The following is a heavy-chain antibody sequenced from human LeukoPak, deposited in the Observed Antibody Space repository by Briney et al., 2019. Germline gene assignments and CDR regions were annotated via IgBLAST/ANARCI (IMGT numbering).Heavy chain of an antibody. J-gene: IGHJ6*03. V-gene: IGHV1-69*05. Sequence: EASVKVSCKASGGTFSSYSLSWVRQAPGQGLEWVGGIIPIFATTSYAQKFQGRVTITTDESTSTAYMGLSSLRSEDAAVYYCARDASGSYRTSPSGYYYMDVWGKGTTVTVSS. CDR3: ARDASGSYRTSPSGYYYMDV. CDR2: IIPIFATT. CDR1: GGTFSSYS. D-gene: IGHD1-26*01.